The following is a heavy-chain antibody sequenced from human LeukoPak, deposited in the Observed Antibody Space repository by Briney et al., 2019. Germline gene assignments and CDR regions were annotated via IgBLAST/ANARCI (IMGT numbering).Heavy chain of an antibody. CDR1: GXSITSYY. CDR2: IHYSGST. CDR3: ARDGGGNSPFFDY. D-gene: IGHD4-23*01. J-gene: IGHJ4*02. Sequence: KPSETLSLTFTVSGXSITSYYWSWIRQPPGKGLEWIGPIHYSGSTNFNTTLKSRVTISVDTSKNQFSLKVSSVTAADTAVYYCARDGGGNSPFFDYWGQGTVVTVSS. V-gene: IGHV4-59*01.